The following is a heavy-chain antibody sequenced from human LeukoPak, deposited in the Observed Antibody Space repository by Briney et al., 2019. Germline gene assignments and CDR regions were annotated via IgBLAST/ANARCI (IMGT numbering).Heavy chain of an antibody. CDR2: INHSGST. CDR3: ARGYCSGGSCYSSPSDDY. D-gene: IGHD2-15*01. CDR1: GGSFSGYY. V-gene: IGHV4-34*01. J-gene: IGHJ4*02. Sequence: SETLSLTCAVYGGSFSGYYWSLIRQPPGKGLEWIGEINHSGSTNYNPSLKSRVTISGDTFKNQFPLKLSAVTAADTAVYYCARGYCSGGSCYSSPSDDYWGQGTLVTVSS.